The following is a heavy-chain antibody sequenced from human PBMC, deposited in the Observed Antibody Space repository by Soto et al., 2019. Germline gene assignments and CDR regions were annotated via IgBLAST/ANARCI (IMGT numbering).Heavy chain of an antibody. J-gene: IGHJ6*02. D-gene: IGHD3-22*01. CDR3: AKDSYDSSGKVRGYYYYYGMDV. Sequence: GGSLRLSCAASGFTFSSYAMSWVRQAPGKGLEWVSAISGSGGSTYYADSVKGRFTISRDNSKNTLYLEMNSLRAEDTAVYYCAKDSYDSSGKVRGYYYYYGMDVWGQGTTVTVSS. CDR2: ISGSGGST. CDR1: GFTFSSYA. V-gene: IGHV3-23*01.